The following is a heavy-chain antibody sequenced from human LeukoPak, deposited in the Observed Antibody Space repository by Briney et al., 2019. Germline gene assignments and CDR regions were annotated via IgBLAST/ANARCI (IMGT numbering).Heavy chain of an antibody. CDR3: ARHSGLRSPFDP. CDR1: GRSFSGYY. J-gene: IGHJ5*02. Sequence: SETLSLTCAVYGRSFSGYYWSWIRQPPGKGLEWIGEINHSGSTYYNPSLKSRITISVDMSKNQFSLKLSSVTAADTALYYCARHSGLRSPFDPWGQGTLVTVTS. V-gene: IGHV4-34*01. D-gene: IGHD3-3*01. CDR2: INHSGST.